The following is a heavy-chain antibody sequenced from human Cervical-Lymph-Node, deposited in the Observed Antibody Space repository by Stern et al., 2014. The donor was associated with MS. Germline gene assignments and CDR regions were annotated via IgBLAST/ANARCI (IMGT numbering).Heavy chain of an antibody. J-gene: IGHJ3*02. D-gene: IGHD4-17*01. CDR3: THSLHGDYYDAFDT. CDR1: GFALRNSGVS. CDR2: IYWDDEK. Sequence: ESGPTLVKATQPLTLTCNFSGFALRNSGVSVAWIRQPPGKALEWVAVIYWDDEKRYSPSLKSRLSITKDASESQVVLTMTNMDPVDTATYYCTHSLHGDYYDAFDTWGQGTMVTVSS. V-gene: IGHV2-5*02.